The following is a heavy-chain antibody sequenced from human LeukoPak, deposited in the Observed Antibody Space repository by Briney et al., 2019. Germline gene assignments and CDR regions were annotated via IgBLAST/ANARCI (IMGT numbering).Heavy chain of an antibody. CDR2: IYYSGST. Sequence: PSETLSLTCTVSGGSISSYYWSWIRQPPGKGLEWIGYIYYSGSTNYNPSLKSRVTISVDTSKNQFSLKLSSVAAADTAVYYCAASGSGSPEFDYWGQGTLVTVSS. CDR3: AASGSGSPEFDY. J-gene: IGHJ4*02. CDR1: GGSISSYY. D-gene: IGHD3-10*01. V-gene: IGHV4-59*08.